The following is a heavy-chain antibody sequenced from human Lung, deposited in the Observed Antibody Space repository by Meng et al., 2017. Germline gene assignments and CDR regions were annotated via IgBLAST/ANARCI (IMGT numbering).Heavy chain of an antibody. D-gene: IGHD5-24*01. Sequence: QLQLQESGPGLVKPWETLSLTCTLSGGSISSRSYSCGWIRQPPGKGLEWIGYIYYSGTTYYNPSLKSRATISEDTAKNQFSLNLSSVTAADTAVYYCARQVNSDGYPRYFDFWGQGTLVTVSS. CDR3: ARQVNSDGYPRYFDF. CDR2: IYYSGTT. V-gene: IGHV4-39*01. CDR1: GGSISSRSYS. J-gene: IGHJ4*02.